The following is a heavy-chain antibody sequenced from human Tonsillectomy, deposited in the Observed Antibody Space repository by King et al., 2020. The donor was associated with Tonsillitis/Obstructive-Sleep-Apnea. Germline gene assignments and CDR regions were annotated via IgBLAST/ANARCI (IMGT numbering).Heavy chain of an antibody. CDR2: ISYDGSNK. V-gene: IGHV3-30*01. Sequence: VQLVESGGGVVQPGRSLRLSCAASGFTFSSYAMHWVRQAPGKGLEWVAVISYDGSNKYYADSVKGRFTISRDNSKNTLYLQMNSLRAEDTAVYYCARGIGETLTTPLVYWGQGTLVTVSS. J-gene: IGHJ4*02. D-gene: IGHD4-11*01. CDR1: GFTFSSYA. CDR3: ARGIGETLTTPLVY.